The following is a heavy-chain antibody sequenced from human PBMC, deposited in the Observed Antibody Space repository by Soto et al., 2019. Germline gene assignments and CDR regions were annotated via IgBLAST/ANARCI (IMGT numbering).Heavy chain of an antibody. V-gene: IGHV4-30-4*01. CDR2: IYYSGST. CDR1: GGSISSGDYY. Sequence: QVQLQESGPGLVKPSQTLSLTCTVSGGSISSGDYYWSWIRPPPGKGLEWIGYIYYSGSTYHNPPLKSRFTMSVDTATNQFSLKLSSVTAADTAVYYCASTECSGGSCTYYYYGMDVWGQGTTVTVSS. J-gene: IGHJ6*02. CDR3: ASTECSGGSCTYYYYGMDV. D-gene: IGHD2-15*01.